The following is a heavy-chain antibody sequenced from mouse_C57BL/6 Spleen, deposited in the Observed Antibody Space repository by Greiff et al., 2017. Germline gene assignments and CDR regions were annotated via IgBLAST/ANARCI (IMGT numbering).Heavy chain of an antibody. CDR1: GFTFSNYW. V-gene: IGHV6-3*01. D-gene: IGHD2-5*01. Sequence: EVKVEESGGGLVQPGGSMKLSCVASGFTFSNYWMNWVRQSPETGLEWVAQIRLKSDNYATHYAESVKGRFTISRDDSKSSVYLQMNNLRAEDTGIYYCTGEDSNYLYYAMDYWGQGTSVTVSS. CDR3: TGEDSNYLYYAMDY. J-gene: IGHJ4*01. CDR2: IRLKSDNYAT.